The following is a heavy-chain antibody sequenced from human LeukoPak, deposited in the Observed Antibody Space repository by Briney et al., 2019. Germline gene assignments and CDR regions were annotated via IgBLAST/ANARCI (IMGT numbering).Heavy chain of an antibody. CDR1: GHTFTSYG. CDR3: ARVPGAIPNWFDP. Sequence: ASVKVSCKDSGHTFTSYGISWVRHAPGQGLEWMGWISAYNGNTNYAQKLQGRVTMTTDTSTSTAYMELRSLRSDDTAVYYCARVPGAIPNWFDPWGQGTLVTVSS. V-gene: IGHV1-18*01. J-gene: IGHJ5*02. D-gene: IGHD2-2*02. CDR2: ISAYNGNT.